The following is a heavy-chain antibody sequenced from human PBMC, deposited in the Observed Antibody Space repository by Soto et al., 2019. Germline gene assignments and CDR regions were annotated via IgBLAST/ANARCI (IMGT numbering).Heavy chain of an antibody. CDR3: ARDTETLGPRANDALDI. J-gene: IGHJ3*02. Sequence: QAQLVQSGAEMKKPGASVKVSCKAAGYTFSAYTMYWVRQAPGQSLEWMGWINVGSGNTRYSQNFQGRVSITRDTSASTVYMELTGLKSEDTAMYYCARDTETLGPRANDALDIWGQGTMVTVSS. D-gene: IGHD3-3*02. CDR1: GYTFSAYT. V-gene: IGHV1-3*01. CDR2: INVGSGNT.